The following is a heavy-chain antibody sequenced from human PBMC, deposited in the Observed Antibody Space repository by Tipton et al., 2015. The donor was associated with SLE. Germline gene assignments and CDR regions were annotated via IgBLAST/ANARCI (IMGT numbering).Heavy chain of an antibody. D-gene: IGHD3-3*01. CDR3: ARSGDFWSGYYTTWWFDP. CDR2: ISSSSSYI. CDR1: GFTFSSYS. Sequence: QLVQSGGGLVKPGGSLRLSCAASGFTFSSYSMNWVRQAPGKGLEWVSSISSSSSYIYYADSVKGRFTISRDNAKNSLYLQMNSLRAEDTAVYYCARSGDFWSGYYTTWWFDPWGQGTLVTVSS. V-gene: IGHV3-21*01. J-gene: IGHJ5*02.